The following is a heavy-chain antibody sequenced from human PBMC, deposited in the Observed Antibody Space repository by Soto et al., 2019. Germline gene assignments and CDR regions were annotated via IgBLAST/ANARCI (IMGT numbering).Heavy chain of an antibody. CDR2: ISWNSGSI. D-gene: IGHD3-9*01. J-gene: IGHJ5*02. CDR3: AKTRGYDILTGGWFDP. Sequence: SLRLSCAASGFTFDDYAMHWVRQAPGKGLEWVSGISWNSGSIGYADSVKGRFTISRDNAKNSLYLQMNSLRAEDTALYYCAKTRGYDILTGGWFDPWGQGTLVTVSS. CDR1: GFTFDDYA. V-gene: IGHV3-9*01.